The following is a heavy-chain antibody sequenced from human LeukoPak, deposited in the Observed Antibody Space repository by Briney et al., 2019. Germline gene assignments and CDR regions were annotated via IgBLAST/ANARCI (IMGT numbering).Heavy chain of an antibody. CDR1: GGSISSYYW. D-gene: IGHD6-19*01. J-gene: IGHJ4*02. CDR3: AHSRFEQWLVADY. CDR2: IFWDDDK. V-gene: IGHV2-5*08. Sequence: TLSLTCTVSGGSISSYYWSWIRQPPGKALEWLALIFWDDDKRYSPFLKSRLSVTKDTSKDQVVLTMTNMDPVDTGTYYCAHSRFEQWLVADYWGQGALVTLSS.